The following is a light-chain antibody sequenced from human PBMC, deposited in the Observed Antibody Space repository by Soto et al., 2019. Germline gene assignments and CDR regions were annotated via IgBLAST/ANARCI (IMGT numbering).Light chain of an antibody. CDR3: KQRSNWLT. CDR1: QSVSSY. J-gene: IGKJ4*01. Sequence: EIVLTQSPATLSLSPGERATLSCRASQSVSSYLAWYKQKPGQAPRLLIYDASNRANGIPARFSGSGSGTEFTLTISSLAPEHFAVYYCKQRSNWLTFGGGTQVEIK. V-gene: IGKV3-11*01. CDR2: DAS.